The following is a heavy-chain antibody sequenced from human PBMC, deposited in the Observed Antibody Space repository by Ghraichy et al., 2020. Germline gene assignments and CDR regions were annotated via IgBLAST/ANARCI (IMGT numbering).Heavy chain of an antibody. D-gene: IGHD6-13*01. Sequence: GGSLRLSCAASGFTFSSYGMHWVRQAPGKGLEWVAVIWYDGSNKYYADSVKGRFTISRDNSKNTLYLQMNSLRAEDTAVYYCARRPIQDYSSSWYYFDYWGQGTLVTVSS. J-gene: IGHJ4*02. CDR2: IWYDGSNK. CDR1: GFTFSSYG. CDR3: ARRPIQDYSSSWYYFDY. V-gene: IGHV3-33*01.